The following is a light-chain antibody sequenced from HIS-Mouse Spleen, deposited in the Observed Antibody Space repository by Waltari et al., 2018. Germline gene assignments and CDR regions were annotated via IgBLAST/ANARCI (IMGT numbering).Light chain of an antibody. CDR1: SRDVGGYNY. J-gene: IGLJ2*01. Sequence: QSALTQPRSVSGSPGQSVTISCPGTSRDVGGYNYVSCYQKHPGKAPKLRNYQVSKRPPGVPDRFSGSKSGNTASRTISGLQAEDEADYYCCSYAGSYTVFGGGTKLTVL. V-gene: IGLV2-11*01. CDR2: QVS. CDR3: CSYAGSYTV.